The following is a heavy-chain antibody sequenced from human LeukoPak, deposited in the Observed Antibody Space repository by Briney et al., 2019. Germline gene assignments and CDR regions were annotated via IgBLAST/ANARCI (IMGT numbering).Heavy chain of an antibody. CDR2: INTNTGSP. Sequence: EASVKVSCKASGYTFTSYAMNWVRQAPGQGLEWMGWINTNTGSPTYAQGFTGRFVFSLDTSVSTAYLQISSLKAEDTAVYYCANSGYCSSTSCYKYWYFDLWGRGTLVTVSS. CDR3: ANSGYCSSTSCYKYWYFDL. J-gene: IGHJ2*01. D-gene: IGHD2-2*02. V-gene: IGHV7-4-1*02. CDR1: GYTFTSYA.